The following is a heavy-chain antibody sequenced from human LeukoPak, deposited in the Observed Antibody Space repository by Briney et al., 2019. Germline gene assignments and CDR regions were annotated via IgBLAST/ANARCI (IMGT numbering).Heavy chain of an antibody. CDR3: ARAATADLFAWFDP. J-gene: IGHJ5*02. D-gene: IGHD5-24*01. CDR1: GFTFSSYW. CDR2: IKQDGSEK. V-gene: IGHV3-7*01. Sequence: GGSLRLSCAASGFTFSSYWMSWVRQAPGKGLEWVANIKQDGSEKYHVDSVKGRFTISRDNAKNSLYLQMNSLRAEDTAVYYCARAATADLFAWFDPWGQGTLVTVSS.